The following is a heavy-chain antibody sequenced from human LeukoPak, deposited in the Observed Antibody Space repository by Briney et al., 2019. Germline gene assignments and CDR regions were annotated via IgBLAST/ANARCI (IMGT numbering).Heavy chain of an antibody. CDR1: GGSFSGYY. V-gene: IGHV4-34*01. D-gene: IGHD7-27*01. J-gene: IGHJ4*02. Sequence: PSETLSLTCAVYGGSFSGYYWSWIRQPPGKWLEWIGEINHSGSTNYNPSLKSRVTISVDTSKNQFSLKLSSVTAADTAVYYCASNWGRNDYWGQGTLVTVSS. CDR3: ASNWGRNDY. CDR2: INHSGST.